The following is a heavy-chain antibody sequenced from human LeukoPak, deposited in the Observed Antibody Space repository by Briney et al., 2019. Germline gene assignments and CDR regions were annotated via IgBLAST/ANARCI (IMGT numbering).Heavy chain of an antibody. Sequence: SETLSLTCTVSGGSINSYYWSWVRQPPGKGLEWIGYIYYSGSTNYNPSLKSRVSISVDTSKNQFSLKVSSVTAANTAVYYCARGPSYYDGSLRWFDPWGQGTLVTVSS. D-gene: IGHD3-10*01. CDR1: GGSINSYY. J-gene: IGHJ5*02. CDR3: ARGPSYYDGSLRWFDP. V-gene: IGHV4-59*01. CDR2: IYYSGST.